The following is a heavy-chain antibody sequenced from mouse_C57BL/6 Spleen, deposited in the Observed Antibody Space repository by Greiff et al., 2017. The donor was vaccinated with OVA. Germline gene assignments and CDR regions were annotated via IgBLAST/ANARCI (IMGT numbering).Heavy chain of an antibody. CDR3: TRRLGGYFDY. CDR2: IDPETGGT. CDR1: GYTFTDYE. V-gene: IGHV1-15*01. Sequence: QVQLQQSGAELVRPGASVTLSCKASGYTFTDYEMHWVKQTPVHGLEWIGAIDPETGGTAYNQKFKGKAILTADKSSSTAYMELRSLTSEDSAVYYCTRRLGGYFDYWGQGTTLTVSS. J-gene: IGHJ2*01. D-gene: IGHD4-1*01.